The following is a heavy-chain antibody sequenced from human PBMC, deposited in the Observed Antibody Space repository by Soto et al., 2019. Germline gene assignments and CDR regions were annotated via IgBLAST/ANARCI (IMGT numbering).Heavy chain of an antibody. J-gene: IGHJ3*02. V-gene: IGHV3-74*01. CDR2: INSDGSSK. CDR1: GFTFSSYW. Sequence: EVQLVESGGGLVQPGGSLRLSCAASGFTFSSYWMHWVRQAQGKGLVWVSRINSDGSSKNYADSVKGRYTISRDNAKNTVYVQMTSLSVYDTAVYYCVRVLTEDYYGIWGQGTMVIVSA. D-gene: IGHD3-10*01. CDR3: VRVLTEDYYGI.